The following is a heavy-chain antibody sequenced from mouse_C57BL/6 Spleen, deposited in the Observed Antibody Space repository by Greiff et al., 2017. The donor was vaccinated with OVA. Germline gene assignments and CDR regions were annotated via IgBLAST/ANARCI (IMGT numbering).Heavy chain of an antibody. Sequence: VKLMESGAELVKPGASVKISCKASGYAFSSYWMNWVKQRPGKGLEWIGQIYPGDGDTNYNGKFKGKATLTAHKSSSTAYMQLSSLTSEDSAVYFCARFGHYRFDYWGQGTTLTVSS. D-gene: IGHD1-1*02. CDR3: ARFGHYRFDY. J-gene: IGHJ2*01. V-gene: IGHV1-80*01. CDR2: IYPGDGDT. CDR1: GYAFSSYW.